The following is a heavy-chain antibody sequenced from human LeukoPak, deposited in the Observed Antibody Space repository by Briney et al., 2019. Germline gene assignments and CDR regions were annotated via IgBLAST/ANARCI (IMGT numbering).Heavy chain of an antibody. V-gene: IGHV4-39*07. CDR2: FSYSGNI. CDR1: GASINSGTYY. CDR3: ARDWTVEMATKFWGYYYYYYMDV. D-gene: IGHD5-24*01. J-gene: IGHJ6*03. Sequence: SETLSLTCTVSGASINSGTYYWGWVRQPPGKGPEWIGTFSYSGNIYYNPSLKSRVTISVDMSKNQFSLELSSVTAADTAVYYCARDWTVEMATKFWGYYYYYYMDVWGKGTTVTVSS.